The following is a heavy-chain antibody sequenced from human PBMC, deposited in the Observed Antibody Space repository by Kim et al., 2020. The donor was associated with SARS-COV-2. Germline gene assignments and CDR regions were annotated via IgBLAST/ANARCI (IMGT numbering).Heavy chain of an antibody. CDR2: INPNSGGT. CDR1: GYTFTGYY. J-gene: IGHJ6*02. Sequence: ASVKVSCKASGYTFTGYYMHWVRQAPGQGLEWMGWINPNSGGTNYAQKFQGRVTMTRDTSISTAYMELSRLRSDDTAMYYCARHGIFGPPYYGMDVWGQGTTVTVSS. CDR3: ARHGIFGPPYYGMDV. D-gene: IGHD3-3*01. V-gene: IGHV1-2*02.